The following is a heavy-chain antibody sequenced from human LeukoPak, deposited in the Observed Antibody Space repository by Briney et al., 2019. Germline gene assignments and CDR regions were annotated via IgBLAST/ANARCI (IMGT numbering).Heavy chain of an antibody. J-gene: IGHJ2*01. Sequence: ASVKVSCKASGYTFSTYGITWVRQAPGQGREWMGWIDPNSGGTNYAQKFLGSVTMTGDTSINTAFMELSRLRSDDTAIYYCARGRGTTMVRGVITNYFDLWGRGSLVTVSS. CDR3: ARGRGTTMVRGVITNYFDL. V-gene: IGHV1-2*02. D-gene: IGHD3-10*01. CDR2: IDPNSGGT. CDR1: GYTFSTYG.